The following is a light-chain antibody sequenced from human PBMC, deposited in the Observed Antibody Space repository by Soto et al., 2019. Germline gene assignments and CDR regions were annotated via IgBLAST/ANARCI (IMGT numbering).Light chain of an antibody. V-gene: IGLV2-11*01. CDR2: NVN. CDR1: SSDVGGYNY. CDR3: SSYAGSSNV. J-gene: IGLJ1*01. Sequence: QSALTQPRSVSGSPGQSVTISCAGASSDVGGYNYVSWYQEHPGKAPKLILYNVNERPSGVPDRFSGSKSGNTASLTVSGLQAEDEADYYCSSYAGSSNVFGTGTKVTVL.